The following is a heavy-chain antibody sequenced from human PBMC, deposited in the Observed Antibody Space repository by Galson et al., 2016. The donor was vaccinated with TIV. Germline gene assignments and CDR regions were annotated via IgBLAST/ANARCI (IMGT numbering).Heavy chain of an antibody. Sequence: SLRLSCAASGFDFGSYALSWVRLAPGKGLEWISGISASGTGPDYADSVKGRFTISRDNSKNTLYLQMASLRGDDTATYYCAREVAADGELDYWGQGTPLTVSS. CDR3: AREVAADGELDY. V-gene: IGHV3-23*01. CDR2: ISASGTGP. D-gene: IGHD6-13*01. CDR1: GFDFGSYA. J-gene: IGHJ4*02.